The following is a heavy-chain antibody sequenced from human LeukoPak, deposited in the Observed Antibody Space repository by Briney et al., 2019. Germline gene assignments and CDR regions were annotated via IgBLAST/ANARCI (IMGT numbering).Heavy chain of an antibody. D-gene: IGHD3-22*01. CDR1: GFTVSSNY. CDR2: IYSGGST. CDR3: ARGYSDSSGYYYGWYFDL. V-gene: IGHV3-53*01. Sequence: GGSLRLSCAASGFTVSSNYMSWVRQAPGKGLEWVSVIYSGGSTYYADSVKGRLTISRDNSKNTLYLQMNSLRAEDTAVYYCARGYSDSSGYYYGWYFDLWGRGTLVTVSS. J-gene: IGHJ2*01.